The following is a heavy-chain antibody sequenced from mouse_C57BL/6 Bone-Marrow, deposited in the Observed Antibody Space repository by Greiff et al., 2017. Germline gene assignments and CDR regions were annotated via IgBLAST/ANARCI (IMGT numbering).Heavy chain of an antibody. CDR3: ARNDCYLDYFDY. CDR1: GYTFTSYW. CDR2: IHPNSGST. Sequence: QVQLQQPGAELVKPGASVKLSCKASGYTFTSYWMHWVKQRPGQGLEWIGMIHPNSGSTNYNEKFKSKAILTVDKSSSTAYMQLSSLTSEDSAVYYCARNDCYLDYFDYWGQGTTLTVSS. D-gene: IGHD2-3*01. J-gene: IGHJ2*01. V-gene: IGHV1-64*01.